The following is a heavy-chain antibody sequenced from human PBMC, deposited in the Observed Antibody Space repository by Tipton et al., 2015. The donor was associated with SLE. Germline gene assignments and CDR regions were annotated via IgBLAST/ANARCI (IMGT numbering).Heavy chain of an antibody. Sequence: LRLSCAVYGGSFSGYYWSWIRQPPGKGLEWIGYVYYTGRTNYDPSLRSRVTMSADTSRNQFSLRLSPVTAADTAVYYCARAGYDASGYFMNYFDYWGQGALVTVSS. V-gene: IGHV4-59*01. CDR1: GGSFSGYY. J-gene: IGHJ4*02. CDR2: VYYTGRT. CDR3: ARAGYDASGYFMNYFDY. D-gene: IGHD3-22*01.